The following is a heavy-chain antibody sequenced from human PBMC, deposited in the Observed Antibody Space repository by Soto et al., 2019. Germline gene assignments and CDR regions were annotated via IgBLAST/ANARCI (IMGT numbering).Heavy chain of an antibody. Sequence: GASVKVSCKXSGGTFXXXXXXXXXXXXXXXXXWMGGIIPTFGTANYAQKFQGRVTITADESTSTAYMELSSLRSEDTAVYYCARTTYYYDSSGYPQPHYFDYWGQGTLVTVSS. CDR2: IIPTFGTA. V-gene: IGHV1-69*13. CDR3: ARTTYYYDSSGYPQPHYFDY. CDR1: GGTFXXXX. J-gene: IGHJ4*02. D-gene: IGHD3-22*01.